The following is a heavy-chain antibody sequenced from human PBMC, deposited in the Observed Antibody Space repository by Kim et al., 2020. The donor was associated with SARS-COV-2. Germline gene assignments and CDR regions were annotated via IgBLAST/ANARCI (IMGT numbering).Heavy chain of an antibody. V-gene: IGHV5-51*01. D-gene: IGHD6-13*01. Sequence: SPSFQGQVTISADKSISTAYLQWSSLKASDTAMYYCARLAAAGTGWFDPWGQGTLVTVSS. J-gene: IGHJ5*02. CDR3: ARLAAAGTGWFDP.